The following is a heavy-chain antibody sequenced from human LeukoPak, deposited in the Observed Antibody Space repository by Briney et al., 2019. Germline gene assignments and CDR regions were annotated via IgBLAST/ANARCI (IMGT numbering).Heavy chain of an antibody. D-gene: IGHD6-6*01. CDR1: GFTFSSYA. Sequence: GGSLRLSCAASGFTFSSYAMTWVRQAPGKGLEWVSDISGSGGSTYYADSVKGRFTISRDNSKNTLYLQMNSLRAEDTAVYYCAKDFPRVYSSSSFDYWGQGTLVTVSS. J-gene: IGHJ4*02. V-gene: IGHV3-23*01. CDR3: AKDFPRVYSSSSFDY. CDR2: ISGSGGST.